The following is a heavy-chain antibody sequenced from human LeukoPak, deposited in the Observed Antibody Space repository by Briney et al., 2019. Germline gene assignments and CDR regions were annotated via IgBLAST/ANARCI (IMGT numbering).Heavy chain of an antibody. CDR3: ARWTITPGMATTRGFIDY. D-gene: IGHD5-24*01. CDR1: GGSISSGGYS. V-gene: IGHV4-30-2*01. J-gene: IGHJ4*02. Sequence: SETLSLTCAVSGGSISSGGYSGSWIRQPPGKGLEWIGYIYHSGSTYYNPSLKSRVTISVDRSKNQFSLKLSSVTAADTAVYYCARWTITPGMATTRGFIDYWGQGTLVTVSS. CDR2: IYHSGST.